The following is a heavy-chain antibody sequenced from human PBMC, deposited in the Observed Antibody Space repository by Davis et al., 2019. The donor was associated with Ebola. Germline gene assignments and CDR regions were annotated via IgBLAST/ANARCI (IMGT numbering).Heavy chain of an antibody. V-gene: IGHV3-23*01. CDR3: TRTFYSGSGTYYNPDY. D-gene: IGHD3-10*01. CDR1: GFTFSSYA. Sequence: PGGSLRLSCPPSGFTFSSYAMTWVRQAPGKGLEWVSPISPSGGRTYYADSVRSRFTISRDNSKNTLYLQMNSLRAEDAAVYYCTRTFYSGSGTYYNPDYWGQGTLVTVSS. CDR2: ISPSGGRT. J-gene: IGHJ4*02.